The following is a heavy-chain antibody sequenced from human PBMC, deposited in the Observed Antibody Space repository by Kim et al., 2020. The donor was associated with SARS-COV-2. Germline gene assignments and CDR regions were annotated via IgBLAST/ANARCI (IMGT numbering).Heavy chain of an antibody. CDR2: ISYNGRT. D-gene: IGHD6-13*01. CDR3: GRMVEQAEGTAGY. CDR1: GASISSSTSY. V-gene: IGHV4-39*01. J-gene: IGHJ4*02. Sequence: SETLSLTCTVSGASISSSTSYWGWIRQPPGKGLEWIGSISYNGRTYYSPSLRSRVTISIDTSKNRFSLDLNSVTAADTALYYCGRMVEQAEGTAGYWGQGTLATVSS.